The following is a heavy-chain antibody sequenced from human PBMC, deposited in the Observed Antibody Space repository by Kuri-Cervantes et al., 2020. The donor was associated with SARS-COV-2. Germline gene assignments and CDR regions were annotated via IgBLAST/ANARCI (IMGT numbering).Heavy chain of an antibody. D-gene: IGHD6-13*01. CDR3: VRHKAAAGIVAPD. Sequence: GESLKISCAASGFTFSNSDMNWVCQAPGKGLEWVSGVSWNGSRTHYADSVKGRFIISRDNSRDFLYQQMNSLRPEDMAVYYCVRHKAAAGIVAPDWGQGTLVTVSS. CDR2: VSWNGSRT. V-gene: IGHV3-19*01. CDR1: GFTFSNSD. J-gene: IGHJ4*02.